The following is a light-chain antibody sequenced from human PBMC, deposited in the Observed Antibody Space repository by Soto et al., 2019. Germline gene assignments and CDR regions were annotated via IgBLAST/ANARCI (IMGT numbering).Light chain of an antibody. V-gene: IGLV1-40*01. J-gene: IGLJ2*01. CDR1: SSNIGAGYD. Sequence: QSVLTQPPSVSGAPGQRVTISCTGSSSNIGAGYDVHWYQQLPGTATKLLISGNSNRPSGFPDRFSGSKSGTSASLAITGLQAEDEADYYCQSYDSSLSGAVFGGGNQRTFL. CDR3: QSYDSSLSGAV. CDR2: GNS.